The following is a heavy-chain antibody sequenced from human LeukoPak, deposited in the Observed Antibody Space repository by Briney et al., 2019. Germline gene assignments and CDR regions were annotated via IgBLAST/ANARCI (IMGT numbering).Heavy chain of an antibody. Sequence: GGSLRLSCAASGFTFSSYGMHWVRQAPGKGLEWVAVISYDGSNKYYADSVKGRFTISRDNSKNTLYLQRNSVRAEDTAVYFCAREDGVWDSYFDYWGEGTLVTVSS. V-gene: IGHV3-30*03. J-gene: IGHJ4*02. D-gene: IGHD5-24*01. CDR2: ISYDGSNK. CDR3: AREDGVWDSYFDY. CDR1: GFTFSSYG.